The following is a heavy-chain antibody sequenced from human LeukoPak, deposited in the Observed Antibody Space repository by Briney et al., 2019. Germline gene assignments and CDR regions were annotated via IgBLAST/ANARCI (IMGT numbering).Heavy chain of an antibody. V-gene: IGHV3-7*03. CDR3: AKDMDFWSGSDY. CDR1: GFTFSSYG. D-gene: IGHD3-3*01. CDR2: ISPNGSRE. J-gene: IGHJ4*02. Sequence: GGSLRLSCAASGFTFSSYGMSWVRQAPGKGLEWVADISPNGSREYYTASVKGRFTVSRDNAENSLYLQMNGLRAEDTALYYCAKDMDFWSGSDYWGQGTLVTVSS.